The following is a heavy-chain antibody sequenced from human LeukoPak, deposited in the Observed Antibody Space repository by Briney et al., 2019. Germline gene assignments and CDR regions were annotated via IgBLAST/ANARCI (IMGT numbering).Heavy chain of an antibody. D-gene: IGHD6-19*01. CDR2: ISGSGGST. CDR1: GFTFSSYA. CDR3: ARGYRSASRYYFDN. V-gene: IGHV3-23*01. Sequence: PGGSLRLSCAASGFTFSSYAMSWVRQAPGKGLEWVSAISGSGGSTYYADSVKGRFTISRDNSKNTLYLQMNSLRADDTAIYYCARGYRSASRYYFDNWGQGTLVTVSS. J-gene: IGHJ4*02.